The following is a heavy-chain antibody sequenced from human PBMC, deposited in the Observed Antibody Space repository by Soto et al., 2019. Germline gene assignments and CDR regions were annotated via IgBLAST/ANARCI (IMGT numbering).Heavy chain of an antibody. CDR1: GCSISSYY. J-gene: IGHJ3*02. CDR2: IYYSGST. V-gene: IGHV4-59*08. CDR3: ARRATMVRSRDAFDI. D-gene: IGHD3-10*01. Sequence: SETLSLTCTVSGCSISSYYWSWIRQPPGKGLEWIGYIYYSGSTNYNPSLKSRVTISVDTSKNQFSLKLSSVTAADTAVYYCARRATMVRSRDAFDIWGQGTMVTVS.